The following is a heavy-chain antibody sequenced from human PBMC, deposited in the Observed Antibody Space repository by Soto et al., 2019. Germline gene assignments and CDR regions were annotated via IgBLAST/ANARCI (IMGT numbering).Heavy chain of an antibody. J-gene: IGHJ6*03. CDR1: GGSSSSSSYY. D-gene: IGHD3-3*01. Sequence: SDTLSLTCTVFGGSSSSSSYYWGWIRQPPGKGLEWIGSIYYSGSTSYNPSLKSRVTISVDTSKNQFSLKLSSVTAADTAVYYCARRTAYYDFWSGLLPRNYYYYYYMDVWGKGTTVNVSS. CDR3: ARRTAYYDFWSGLLPRNYYYYYYMDV. V-gene: IGHV4-39*01. CDR2: IYYSGST.